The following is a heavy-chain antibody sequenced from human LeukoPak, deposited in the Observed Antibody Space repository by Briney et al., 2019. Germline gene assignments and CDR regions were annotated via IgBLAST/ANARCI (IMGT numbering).Heavy chain of an antibody. V-gene: IGHV4-4*07. CDR3: ARESGDSSSYSLAEHFQH. D-gene: IGHD3-22*01. J-gene: IGHJ1*01. CDR1: GDSISSYY. Sequence: PSETLSLTCTVSGDSISSYYWSWIRQPAGKGLEWIGRIYTSGSTNYNPSLKSRVTMSIDTSKNQFSLKLNSVTAADTAVYYCARESGDSSSYSLAEHFQHWGRGTLVTVSS. CDR2: IYTSGST.